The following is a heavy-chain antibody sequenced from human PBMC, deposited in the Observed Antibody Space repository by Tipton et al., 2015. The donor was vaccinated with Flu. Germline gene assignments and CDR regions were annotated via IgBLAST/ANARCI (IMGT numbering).Heavy chain of an antibody. V-gene: IGHV1-69*01. CDR3: ASSQLVPPIYYYYYMDV. D-gene: IGHD6-13*01. Sequence: QVQLVQSGPEVKKPGSSVKVSCKASGGTFSSYAISWVRQAPGQGLEWMGGIIPIFGTANYAQKFQGRVTITADESTSTAYMELSSLRSEDTAVYYCASSQLVPPIYYYYYMDVWGKGTTVTVSS. J-gene: IGHJ6*03. CDR1: GGTFSSYA. CDR2: IIPIFGTA.